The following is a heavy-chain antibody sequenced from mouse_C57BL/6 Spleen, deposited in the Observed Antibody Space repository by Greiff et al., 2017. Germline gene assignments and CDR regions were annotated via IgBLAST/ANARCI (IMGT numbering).Heavy chain of an antibody. CDR3: ATTMARWYYFGC. CDR1: GYSITSCCY. CDR2: ISYDGSN. V-gene: IGHV3-6*01. Sequence: VQLQQSGPGLVKPSQSLSLSCSVTGYSITSCCYWNWIRQFPGNQLELMGYISYDGSNNYNPYLKNRISITRDTSKNQFFLKLNSVTTEDTATYYCATTMARWYYFGCWGQGATLTVSS. D-gene: IGHD2-1*01. J-gene: IGHJ2*01.